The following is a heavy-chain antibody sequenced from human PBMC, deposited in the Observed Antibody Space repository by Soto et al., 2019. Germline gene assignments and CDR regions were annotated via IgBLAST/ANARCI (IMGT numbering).Heavy chain of an antibody. CDR1: GYSFTSYW. CDR2: IYPGDSDT. J-gene: IGHJ5*02. CDR3: ARPAEAAADPNWFDA. V-gene: IGHV5-51*01. D-gene: IGHD6-13*01. Sequence: GASLKISCKGSGYSFTSYWIGWVRQMPGKGLEWMGIIYPGDSDTRYSPSFQGQVTISADKSISTAYLQWSSLKASDTAMYYCARPAEAAADPNWFDAWGQGTLVTVSS.